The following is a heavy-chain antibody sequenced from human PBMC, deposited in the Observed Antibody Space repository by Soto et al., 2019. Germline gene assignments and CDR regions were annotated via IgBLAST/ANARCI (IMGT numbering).Heavy chain of an antibody. CDR1: GFTFSSYS. CDR3: AKGGTDTSTEHYLSS. Sequence: GSLRLSCAASGFTFSSYSMNWVRQAPGKGLEWVSAMSSGGCNTYYAGSVKGRFTISRDNSRNAVYLQMNSLRAEDTAVYYCAKGGTDTSTEHYLSSWGQGTRVTVAS. V-gene: IGHV3-23*01. J-gene: IGHJ5*02. D-gene: IGHD5-18*01. CDR2: MSSGGCNT.